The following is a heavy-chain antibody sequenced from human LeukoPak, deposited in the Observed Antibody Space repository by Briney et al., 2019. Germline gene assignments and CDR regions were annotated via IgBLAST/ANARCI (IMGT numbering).Heavy chain of an antibody. CDR1: GFTFRSYG. Sequence: GGSLRLSCAASGFTFRSYGMHWVRQAPGKGLEWVAYIQNDGSNEQYADSVKGRFSISRDSSKNILYLQMNSLRAEDTAVYYCAKDRCSNGIGCYYYYMDVWGKGATVTISS. CDR3: AKDRCSNGIGCYYYYMDV. CDR2: IQNDGSNE. D-gene: IGHD2-8*01. J-gene: IGHJ6*03. V-gene: IGHV3-30*02.